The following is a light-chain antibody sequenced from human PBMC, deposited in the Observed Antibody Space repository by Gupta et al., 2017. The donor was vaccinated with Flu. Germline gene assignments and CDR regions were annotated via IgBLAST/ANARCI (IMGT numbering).Light chain of an antibody. CDR1: SSDVGGYNY. CDR2: EVS. Sequence: QSALTQPASVSGSPVQSFLLSSTGTSSDVGGYNYVSWYQQHPGKAPKLMIYEVSNRPSGVSNRFSGSKSGNTASLTISGLQAEDEADYYCSSYTSSSTPYVFGTGTKVTVL. V-gene: IGLV2-14*01. CDR3: SSYTSSSTPYV. J-gene: IGLJ1*01.